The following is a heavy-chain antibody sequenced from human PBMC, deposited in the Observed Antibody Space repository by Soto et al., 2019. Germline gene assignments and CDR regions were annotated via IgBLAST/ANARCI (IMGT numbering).Heavy chain of an antibody. CDR3: ARGRYVDY. D-gene: IGHD1-1*01. Sequence: QVHLVQSGAEVKKPGASVKVSCKASGYTFTSYGITWVRQAPGQGLEWMGWISAHNGNTDYAQKLQGRVIVTRDTSTSTAYMELRSLRSDDTAVYYWARGRYVDYWGQGALVTVSS. CDR1: GYTFTSYG. V-gene: IGHV1-18*01. J-gene: IGHJ4*02. CDR2: ISAHNGNT.